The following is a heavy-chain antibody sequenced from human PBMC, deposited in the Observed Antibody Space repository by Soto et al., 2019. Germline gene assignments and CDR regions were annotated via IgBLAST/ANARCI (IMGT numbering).Heavy chain of an antibody. D-gene: IGHD7-27*01. CDR3: ARNWGIFDY. CDR2: ISGGGGGK. CDR1: GFTFSTSA. V-gene: IGHV3-23*01. J-gene: IGHJ4*02. Sequence: GGSLRLSCEASGFTFSTSAMSWVRQAPGKGLEWVSAISGGGGGKYYADSVNGRFTISGDNSKNTLFLQMNSLRAEDTALYYCARNWGIFDYWGQGTLVTVSS.